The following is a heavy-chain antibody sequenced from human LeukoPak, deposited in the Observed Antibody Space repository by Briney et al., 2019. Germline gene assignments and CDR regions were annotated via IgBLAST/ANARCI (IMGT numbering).Heavy chain of an antibody. V-gene: IGHV3-15*01. Sequence: GGSLRLSCAASGFTFSNAWMSWVRQAPGKGLEWVGRIKGKTDGGTTDYGAPVKGRSTISRDDSKNTLYLQMNSLKTEDTAGYFCSAELGRRWGENWFDPWGQGTLVTVSS. D-gene: IGHD1-1*01. CDR2: IKGKTDGGTT. J-gene: IGHJ5*02. CDR1: GFTFSNAW. CDR3: SAELGRRWGENWFDP.